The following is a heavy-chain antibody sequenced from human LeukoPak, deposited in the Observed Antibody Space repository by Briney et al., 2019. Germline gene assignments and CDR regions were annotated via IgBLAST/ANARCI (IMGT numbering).Heavy chain of an antibody. CDR2: ISGTSTYI. Sequence: GGSLRLSCAASGFTFSNYKMNWVRQAPGKGLEWVSSISGTSTYINYADSVKGRFTISRDNAKKSLYLQMNSLRAEDTAFYYCARVGYSSGWRAPDFDYWGQGTLVTVSS. CDR1: GFTFSNYK. J-gene: IGHJ4*02. CDR3: ARVGYSSGWRAPDFDY. D-gene: IGHD6-19*01. V-gene: IGHV3-21*01.